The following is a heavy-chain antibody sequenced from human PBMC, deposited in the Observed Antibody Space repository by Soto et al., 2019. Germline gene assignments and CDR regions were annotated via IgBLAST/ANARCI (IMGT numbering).Heavy chain of an antibody. CDR2: ISAYNGNT. Sequence: GASVKVSCKASGYTFTSYGISWVRQAPGQGLEWMGWISAYNGNTNYAQKLQGRVTMTTDTSTSTAYMELRSLRSDDTAVYYCASIPITMIVVADDAFDIWGQGTMVTVSS. CDR1: GYTFTSYG. CDR3: ASIPITMIVVADDAFDI. D-gene: IGHD3-22*01. V-gene: IGHV1-18*01. J-gene: IGHJ3*02.